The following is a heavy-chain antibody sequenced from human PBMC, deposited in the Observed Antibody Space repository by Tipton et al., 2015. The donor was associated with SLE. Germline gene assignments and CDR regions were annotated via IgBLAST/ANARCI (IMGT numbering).Heavy chain of an antibody. CDR1: GGSMSTYY. CDR3: ARYSPASWRVDL. V-gene: IGHV4-59*01. J-gene: IGHJ2*01. CDR2: IYYSGGT. Sequence: TLSLTCTVSGGSMSTYYWSWIRLPPGKGLEWIGYIYYSGGTSYNPSLNSRVTISVDTSRNQFSLKLTSVTAADSAVYYCARYSPASWRVDLWARGALGTVSS. D-gene: IGHD2-2*01.